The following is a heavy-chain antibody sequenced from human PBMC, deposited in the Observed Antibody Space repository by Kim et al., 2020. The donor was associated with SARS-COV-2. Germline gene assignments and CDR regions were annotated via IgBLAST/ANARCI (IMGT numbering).Heavy chain of an antibody. Sequence: GYADSVKGRFTISRDNAKNSLYLQMNSLRAEDTALYYCARDGHFGELSFWGQGTLVTVSS. J-gene: IGHJ4*02. CDR3: ARDGHFGELSF. D-gene: IGHD3-16*02. V-gene: IGHV3-20*03.